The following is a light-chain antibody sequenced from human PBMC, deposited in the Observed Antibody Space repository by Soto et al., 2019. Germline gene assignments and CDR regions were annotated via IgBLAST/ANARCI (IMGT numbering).Light chain of an antibody. J-gene: IGKJ1*01. CDR2: GAS. CDR1: QSVSSSY. CDR3: QQYGSPGT. V-gene: IGKV3-20*01. Sequence: EIVLTQSPGTLSLSPGERATLSCRASQSVSSSYLAWYQQKPGQAPRLLIYGASSRATGIPVRFSGSGSGTDFTLTISRLEPEDFAVYYCQQYGSPGTFGQGTKVEIK.